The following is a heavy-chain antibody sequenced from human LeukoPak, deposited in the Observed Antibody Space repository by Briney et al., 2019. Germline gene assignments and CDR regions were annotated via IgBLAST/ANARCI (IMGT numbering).Heavy chain of an antibody. Sequence: GGSLRLSCAASGFTFSSSGMHWVRQAPGKGLEWVAVILYNGSNKYYADSVKGRFTISRDNFKNTLYLQMNSLRVEDTAVYYCARAGGYCSGGSCYRGYSWFDPWGQGTLVTVSS. CDR3: ARAGGYCSGGSCYRGYSWFDP. CDR2: ILYNGSNK. D-gene: IGHD2-15*01. V-gene: IGHV3-33*01. J-gene: IGHJ5*02. CDR1: GFTFSSSG.